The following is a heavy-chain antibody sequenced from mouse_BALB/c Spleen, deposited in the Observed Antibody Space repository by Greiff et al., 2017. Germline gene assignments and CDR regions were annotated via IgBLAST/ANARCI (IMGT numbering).Heavy chain of an antibody. D-gene: IGHD2-1*01. V-gene: IGHV14-4*02. J-gene: IGHJ4*01. CDR2: IDPENGDT. CDR3: NAAYGNPRGYAMDY. Sequence: DVKLQESGAELVRSGASVKLSCTASGFNIKDYYMHWVKQRPEQGLEWIGWIDPENGDTEYAPKFQGKATMTADTSSNTAYLQLSSLTSEDTAVYYCNAAYGNPRGYAMDYWGQGTSVTVSS. CDR1: GFNIKDYY.